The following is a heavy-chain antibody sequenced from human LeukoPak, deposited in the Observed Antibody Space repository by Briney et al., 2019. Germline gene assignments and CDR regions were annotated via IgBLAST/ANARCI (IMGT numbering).Heavy chain of an antibody. CDR2: ISFASNT. D-gene: IGHD3-3*01. CDR3: ADYGVSGVRNNFY. CDR1: GPAFSSYS. V-gene: IGHV3-23*01. Sequence: GGSLRLSCAASGPAFSSYSMSWVRQAPGKGLEWVSTISFASNTFYSDSVKGRFTISRDNSRNTVYLQMTSLRADDTAVYYCADYGVSGVRNNFYWGQGTLVTVSP. J-gene: IGHJ1*01.